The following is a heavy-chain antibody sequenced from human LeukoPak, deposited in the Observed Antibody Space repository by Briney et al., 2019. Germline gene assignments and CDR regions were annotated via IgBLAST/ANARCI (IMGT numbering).Heavy chain of an antibody. CDR1: GFTLSNYN. CDR2: ISSSSSYI. Sequence: GGSLRLSCAASGFTLSNYNMNWVRQAPGKGLEWVSSISSSSSYIYYADSVKGRFTISRDNAKNSLYLQMHSLRAEDTAVYYCAKEYGSGSYYYAFDIWGQGTMVTVSS. J-gene: IGHJ3*02. CDR3: AKEYGSGSYYYAFDI. D-gene: IGHD3-10*01. V-gene: IGHV3-21*01.